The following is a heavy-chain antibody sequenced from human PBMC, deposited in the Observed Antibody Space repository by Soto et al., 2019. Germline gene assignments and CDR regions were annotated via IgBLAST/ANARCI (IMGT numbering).Heavy chain of an antibody. CDR3: ARTSAAGKYYYGMAV. Sequence: PGESLKISCKGSGYSFTTYWIAWVRQMPGIGLEWMGIIYPGDSRTTYSPSFQGQVIISADKSISTAYLKWSSLKASDTAMYYCARTSAAGKYYYGMAVWGQGTTVTVS. CDR1: GYSFTTYW. V-gene: IGHV5-51*01. CDR2: IYPGDSRT. J-gene: IGHJ6*02. D-gene: IGHD6-13*01.